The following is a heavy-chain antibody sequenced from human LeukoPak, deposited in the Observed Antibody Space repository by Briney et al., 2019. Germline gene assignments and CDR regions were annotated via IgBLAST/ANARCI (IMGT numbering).Heavy chain of an antibody. CDR2: IYRGGSI. V-gene: IGHV3-66*01. CDR3: ARDHSSDIPVDQNIYDAFDL. Sequence: GGSLRLSCAASGFTVSSNYMTWVRQAPGKGLEWVSVIYRGGSIYYADSVKGRFTISRDISKNTVYLQMNSLRVEDTAVYYCARDHSSDIPVDQNIYDAFDLWGQGTRVTVSS. CDR1: GFTVSSNY. J-gene: IGHJ3*01. D-gene: IGHD6-19*01.